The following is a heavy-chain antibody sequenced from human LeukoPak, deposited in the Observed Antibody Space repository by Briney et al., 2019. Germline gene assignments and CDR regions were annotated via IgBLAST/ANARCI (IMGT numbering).Heavy chain of an antibody. D-gene: IGHD1-26*01. J-gene: IGHJ6*02. Sequence: SVKVSCKASGGTFSSYAISWVRQAPGQGLEWMGGIIPIFGTANYAQKFQGRVTITADESTSAAYMELSSLRSEDTAVYYCARASGSYSYYYYYYGMDVWGQGTTVTVSS. V-gene: IGHV1-69*13. CDR3: ARASGSYSYYYYYYGMDV. CDR2: IIPIFGTA. CDR1: GGTFSSYA.